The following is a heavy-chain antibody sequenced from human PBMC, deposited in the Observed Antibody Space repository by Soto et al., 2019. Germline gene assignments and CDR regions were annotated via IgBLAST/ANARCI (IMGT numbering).Heavy chain of an antibody. J-gene: IGHJ4*02. V-gene: IGHV1-18*01. CDR1: GYTFTSYG. CDR3: ARDSYPYSYGSGPDY. Sequence: QVQLVQSGAEVKKPGASVKVSCKASGYTFTSYGISWVRQAPGQGLEWMGWISAYNGNTNYAQKLQGRVTMTTDTSTSTAYMELRSLRSADTAVYYCARDSYPYSYGSGPDYWGQGTLVTVSS. CDR2: ISAYNGNT. D-gene: IGHD5-18*01.